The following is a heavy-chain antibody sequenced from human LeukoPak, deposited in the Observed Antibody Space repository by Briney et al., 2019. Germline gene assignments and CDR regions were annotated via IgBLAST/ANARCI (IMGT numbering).Heavy chain of an antibody. Sequence: PGGSLRLSCAASGFTFSSYGMHWVRQAPGKGLEWVAVIWYDGSNKYYADSVKGRFTISRDNSKNTLYLQMNSLRAEDTAVYYCAKGFKTGDRMSWGQGTLVTVSS. CDR2: IWYDGSNK. CDR3: AKGFKTGDRMS. D-gene: IGHD7-27*01. V-gene: IGHV3-33*06. J-gene: IGHJ1*01. CDR1: GFTFSSYG.